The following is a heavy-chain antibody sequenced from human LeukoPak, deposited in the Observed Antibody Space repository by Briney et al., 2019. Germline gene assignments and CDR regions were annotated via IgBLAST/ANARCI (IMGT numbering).Heavy chain of an antibody. V-gene: IGHV3-48*03. CDR2: ISGSGTTI. J-gene: IGHJ3*02. CDR3: VRDEIRSGAFDI. CDR1: GFSFSSYE. Sequence: GGSLRLSCAAFGFSFSSYEMNWVRQGLGKGLEWVSYISGSGTTIYYADSVKGRFTISRDNAKNSLYLQLNSLTAEDTAVYYCVRDEIRSGAFDIWGQGTMVTVSS. D-gene: IGHD3-10*01.